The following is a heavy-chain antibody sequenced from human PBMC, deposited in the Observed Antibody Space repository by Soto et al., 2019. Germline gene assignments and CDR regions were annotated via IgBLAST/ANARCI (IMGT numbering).Heavy chain of an antibody. CDR1: GYTFTRYG. D-gene: IGHD2-8*01. CDR3: AKNGQPPYYYYGLDV. Sequence: QGHLVQSEAEVKKPGASVKVSCKASGYTFTRYGISWLRQAPGQGLAWMGWISGYNGDTNYAQKFQDRVSMTIDTSTGTAYMELRSLTSDDTAIYYCAKNGQPPYYYYGLDVWGQGTKVTVSS. J-gene: IGHJ6*02. V-gene: IGHV1-18*01. CDR2: ISGYNGDT.